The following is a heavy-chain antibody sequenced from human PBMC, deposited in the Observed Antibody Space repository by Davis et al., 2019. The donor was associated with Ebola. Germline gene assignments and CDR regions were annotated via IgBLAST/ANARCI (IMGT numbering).Heavy chain of an antibody. D-gene: IGHD6-19*01. V-gene: IGHV3-23*01. CDR2: LCTSADT. CDR3: AKDTSNVWFDV. J-gene: IGHJ3*01. Sequence: GESLKISCAASGSIFSSYVMSWVRQAPGKGLEWVSTLCTSADTYYADSVKGRFTISRDNSKNTLHLQMNSLRVEDTAIYYCAKDTSNVWFDVWGQGTMVTVSS. CDR1: GSIFSSYV.